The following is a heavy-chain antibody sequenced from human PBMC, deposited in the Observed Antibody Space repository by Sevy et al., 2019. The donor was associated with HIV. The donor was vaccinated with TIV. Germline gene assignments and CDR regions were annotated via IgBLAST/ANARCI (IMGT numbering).Heavy chain of an antibody. CDR1: GGSISSYY. J-gene: IGHJ6*02. CDR2: IHYSGST. D-gene: IGHD1-7*01. Sequence: SETLSLTCTVSGGSISSYYWSWIRQPPGKGLEWIGYIHYSGSTNYNPSLKSRVTISVDTSKNQFSLKLSSVTAADTAVYYCARAIKKTGTTDYYYGMDVWGQGTTVTVSS. V-gene: IGHV4-59*01. CDR3: ARAIKKTGTTDYYYGMDV.